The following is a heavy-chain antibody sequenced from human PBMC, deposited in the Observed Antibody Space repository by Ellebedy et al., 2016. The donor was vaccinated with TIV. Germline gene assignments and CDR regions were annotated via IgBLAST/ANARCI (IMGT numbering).Heavy chain of an antibody. CDR2: ILQDGNGK. Sequence: GESLKISCAASGFSFSDYCMTSVRQGPGKVLEWVARILQDGNGKYYVDSVKGRFTISRGNSKNTLSLQMNSLRAEDTAVYYCARRIAARPDYYYAMDVWGQGTTVTVAS. CDR1: GFSFSDYC. CDR3: ARRIAARPDYYYAMDV. V-gene: IGHV3-7*01. D-gene: IGHD6-6*01. J-gene: IGHJ6*02.